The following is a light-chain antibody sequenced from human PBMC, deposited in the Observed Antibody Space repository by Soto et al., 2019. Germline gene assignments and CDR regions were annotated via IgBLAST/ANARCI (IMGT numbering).Light chain of an antibody. CDR3: QSYDRGLSGAL. J-gene: IGLJ2*01. Sequence: QSVLTQPPSVSGAPGQRVTISCTGSSSNIGAPYDVHWYQQLPGAAPKLLIYASTKRPSGVPDRFSGSKSGTSASLAITGLQTEDEADYYCQSYDRGLSGALFGGGTKLTVL. CDR2: AST. V-gene: IGLV1-40*01. CDR1: SSNIGAPYD.